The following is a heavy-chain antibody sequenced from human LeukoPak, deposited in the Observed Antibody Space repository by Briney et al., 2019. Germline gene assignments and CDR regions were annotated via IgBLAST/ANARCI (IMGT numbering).Heavy chain of an antibody. Sequence: PGGSLRLSCAASGFTFSSYAMCWVRQAPGKGLEWVSAISGSGGSTYYADSVEGRFTISRDNSKNTLYLQMNSLRAEDTAVYYCAKDTDSSGYIPIDAFDIWGQGTMVTVSS. D-gene: IGHD3-22*01. J-gene: IGHJ3*02. V-gene: IGHV3-23*01. CDR3: AKDTDSSGYIPIDAFDI. CDR2: ISGSGGST. CDR1: GFTFSSYA.